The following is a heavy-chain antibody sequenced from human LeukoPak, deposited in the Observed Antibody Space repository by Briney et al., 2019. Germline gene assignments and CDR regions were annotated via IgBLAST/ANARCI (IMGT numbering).Heavy chain of an antibody. Sequence: PGGSLRLSCAASGFTFSNYAMSWVRQAPGRGLEWVSAISSIGGRTYSADSVRGRFTISRDTSKNTLYLHMNSVRAEDTAVYYCAKETVVVVAGSPDAFDIWGQGTMVTVSS. V-gene: IGHV3-23*01. D-gene: IGHD2-15*01. CDR3: AKETVVVVAGSPDAFDI. J-gene: IGHJ3*02. CDR2: ISSIGGRT. CDR1: GFTFSNYA.